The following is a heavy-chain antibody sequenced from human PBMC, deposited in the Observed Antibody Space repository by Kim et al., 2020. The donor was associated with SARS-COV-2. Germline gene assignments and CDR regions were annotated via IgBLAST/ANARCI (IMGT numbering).Heavy chain of an antibody. CDR3: ARGGRYNSFDP. J-gene: IGHJ5*02. Sequence: YYNPALESRLTISVDTSETHFSLNLASVTAADTAVYYCARGGRYNSFDPWGQGILVTVSS. V-gene: IGHV4-31*02.